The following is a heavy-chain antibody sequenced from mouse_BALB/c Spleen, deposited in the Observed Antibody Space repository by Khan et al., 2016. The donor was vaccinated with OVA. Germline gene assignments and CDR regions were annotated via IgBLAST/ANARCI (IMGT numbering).Heavy chain of an antibody. V-gene: IGHV1-77*01. CDR2: IYPGSGNT. J-gene: IGHJ3*01. Sequence: QVQLKQSGAELARPGASVKLSCKASGYTFTDYYINWVKQRTGQGLEWIGEIYPGSGNTYYNEKFKDKATLTADTSSTTAYMQLSSLTSEDSAVXFCARRNYFGYTFAYWGQGTLVTVSA. D-gene: IGHD1-2*01. CDR3: ARRNYFGYTFAY. CDR1: GYTFTDYY.